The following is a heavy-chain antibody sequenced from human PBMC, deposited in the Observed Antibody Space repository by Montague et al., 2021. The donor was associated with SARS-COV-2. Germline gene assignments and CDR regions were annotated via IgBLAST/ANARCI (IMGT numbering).Heavy chain of an antibody. J-gene: IGHJ3*02. Sequence: SETLFLTCTVSRDSISSHNYFWAWIRQPPGKGLEWIGSVDYSGLTFYNPSLESRVTISVDTSKKQFSLKVNSVTAADTAVYYCAKDGEALAWGTFDIWGQGTMVTVSS. V-gene: IGHV4-39*07. CDR3: AKDGEALAWGTFDI. D-gene: IGHD3-10*01. CDR1: RDSISSHNYF. CDR2: VDYSGLT.